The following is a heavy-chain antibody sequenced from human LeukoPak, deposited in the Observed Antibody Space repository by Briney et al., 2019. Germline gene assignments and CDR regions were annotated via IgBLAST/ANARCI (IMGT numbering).Heavy chain of an antibody. CDR2: IYYSGST. CDR3: ASSYYDSGGYYRVDY. D-gene: IGHD3-22*01. Sequence: SETLSLLCSVSGGSISSYYWSWIRQPPGKGLEWLGYIYYSGSTNYNPSLKSRVTVSVDTSKNQFSLKLSSVTAADTAVYYCASSYYDSGGYYRVDYWGQGTLVSVSS. V-gene: IGHV4-59*01. J-gene: IGHJ4*02. CDR1: GGSISSYY.